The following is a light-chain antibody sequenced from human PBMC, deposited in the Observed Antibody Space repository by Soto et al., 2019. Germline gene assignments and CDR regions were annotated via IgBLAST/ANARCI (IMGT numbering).Light chain of an antibody. CDR3: QQRYSTPVT. J-gene: IGKJ4*01. V-gene: IGKV1-39*01. CDR2: AAS. Sequence: DIQMTQSPSSLPASVGDRVTITCRASQSISSYLNWYQQKPGKAPKLLIYAASSLQSGVPSRFSGSGSGTDFTLTISSLQPEDFATYYCQQRYSTPVTFGGGTKVDIK. CDR1: QSISSY.